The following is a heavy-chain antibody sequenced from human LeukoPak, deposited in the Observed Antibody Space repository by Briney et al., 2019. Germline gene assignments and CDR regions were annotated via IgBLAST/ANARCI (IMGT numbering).Heavy chain of an antibody. CDR3: ARVKPAITIFGVVTRKYYYYGMDV. CDR1: GYTFTGYY. V-gene: IGHV1-2*02. J-gene: IGHJ6*02. D-gene: IGHD3-3*01. Sequence: ASVKASCTASGYTFTGYYMHWVRQAPGQGLGWMGWINPNSGGTNYAQKFQGRVTMTRDTSISTAYMELSRLRSDDTAVYYCARVKPAITIFGVVTRKYYYYGMDVWGQGTTVTVSS. CDR2: INPNSGGT.